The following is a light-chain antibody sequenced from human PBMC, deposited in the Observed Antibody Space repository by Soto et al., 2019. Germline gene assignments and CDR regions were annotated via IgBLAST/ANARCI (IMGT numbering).Light chain of an antibody. CDR3: QQRSNWPSIT. CDR1: QSVASN. V-gene: IGKV3-11*01. CDR2: DAS. Sequence: EIVMTQSPASLSVSPGESVTLSCRASQSVASNLAWYQQKPGQAPRLLIYDASNRATGIPARFSVSGSGTDFTLTISSLEPEDFAVYYCQQRSNWPSITFGQGTRLEIK. J-gene: IGKJ5*01.